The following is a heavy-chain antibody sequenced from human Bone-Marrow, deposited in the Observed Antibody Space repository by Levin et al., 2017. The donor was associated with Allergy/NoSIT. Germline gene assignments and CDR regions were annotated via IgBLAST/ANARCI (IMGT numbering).Heavy chain of an antibody. Sequence: GESLKISCKASGYIFTGDYIYWVRQAPGQGLEWMGRINPNSGGTNSAQRFQGRVTMTRDTSTSTAYMELRSLTSDDTAVYYCARGNFFDSNGLHLWGQGTLVTVSS. J-gene: IGHJ4*02. CDR1: GYIFTGDY. D-gene: IGHD3-22*01. CDR3: ARGNFFDSNGLHL. CDR2: INPNSGGT. V-gene: IGHV1-2*06.